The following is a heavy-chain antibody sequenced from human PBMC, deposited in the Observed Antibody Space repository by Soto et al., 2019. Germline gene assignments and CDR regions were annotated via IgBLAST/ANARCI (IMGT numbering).Heavy chain of an antibody. V-gene: IGHV1-3*01. Sequence: QVQLVQSGAEVKKPGASVKVSCKASGYTFTSYAMHWVRQAPGQRLEWMGWINAGNGNTKYSQKFQGRVTITMDTSASTAYMELSSLRSEDTAVYYCARDFSWFGELIASDYWGQGTRVTVSS. D-gene: IGHD3-10*01. CDR3: ARDFSWFGELIASDY. CDR2: INAGNGNT. J-gene: IGHJ4*02. CDR1: GYTFTSYA.